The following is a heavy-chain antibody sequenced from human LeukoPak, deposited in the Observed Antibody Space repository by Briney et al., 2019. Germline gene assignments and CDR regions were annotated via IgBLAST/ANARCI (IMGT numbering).Heavy chain of an antibody. Sequence: QSGGSLRLSCAASGFTFSNYDMHWVRQAAGKGLEGGSGICTAGDTYYPASLEGRFTISREHAKNSLYLQMNSLSAGDTAVYYCASSPAYSSSWYAIDNWGQGTLVTVSS. CDR3: ASSPAYSSSWYAIDN. D-gene: IGHD6-13*01. CDR1: GFTFSNYD. CDR2: ICTAGDT. V-gene: IGHV3-13*01. J-gene: IGHJ4*02.